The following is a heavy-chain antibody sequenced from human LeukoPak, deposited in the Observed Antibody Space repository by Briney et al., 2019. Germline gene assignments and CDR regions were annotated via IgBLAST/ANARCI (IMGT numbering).Heavy chain of an antibody. D-gene: IGHD1-26*01. J-gene: IGHJ4*02. V-gene: IGHV3-21*01. Sequence: GGALRLSCAASGCIFSTYSMIWVRQAPGEGLEGVSSITSRSDYIYYADSVKGRFTISRDNAKNSLYLQMDSLRAEDTAVYYCARVRAGGSSSRGYFDYWGQGTLVPVSS. CDR1: GCIFSTYS. CDR2: ITSRSDYI. CDR3: ARVRAGGSSSRGYFDY.